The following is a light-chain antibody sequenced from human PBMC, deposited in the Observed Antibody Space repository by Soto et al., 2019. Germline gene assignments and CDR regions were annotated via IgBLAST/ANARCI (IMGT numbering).Light chain of an antibody. CDR2: GAS. J-gene: IGKJ1*01. CDR1: QSINSN. Sequence: EIVMTQSPVTLSVSPGERATLSCRASQSINSNLAWYQQKPGQAPSLLIYGASTRATGIPARFSGSGSGTEFTLTINSLQSEDFAVYYCQQYNNWPRTFGQGTKVDI. V-gene: IGKV3-15*01. CDR3: QQYNNWPRT.